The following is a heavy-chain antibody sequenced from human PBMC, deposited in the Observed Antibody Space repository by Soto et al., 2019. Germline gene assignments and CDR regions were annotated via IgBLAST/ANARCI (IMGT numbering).Heavy chain of an antibody. CDR1: GFTFSSYW. Sequence: GGSLRLSCAASGFTFSSYWMSWVRQAPGKGLEWVANIKQDGSEKYYVDSVKGRFTISRDNAKNSLYLQMNSLRAEDTAVYYCARAISTGYSSSWYDYYYGMDVWGQGTTVTVSS. CDR2: IKQDGSEK. D-gene: IGHD6-13*01. V-gene: IGHV3-7*01. J-gene: IGHJ6*02. CDR3: ARAISTGYSSSWYDYYYGMDV.